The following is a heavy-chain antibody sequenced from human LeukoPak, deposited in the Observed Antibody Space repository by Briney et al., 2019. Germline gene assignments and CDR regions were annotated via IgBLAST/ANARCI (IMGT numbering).Heavy chain of an antibody. J-gene: IGHJ4*02. CDR3: AKVPLRGVVVPY. V-gene: IGHV1-2*02. Sequence: ASVKVSCKASGYTFTGYYMHWVRQAPGQGLEWMGWINPNSGGTNYAQKFQGRVTMTRDTSISTAYMELSRLGSDDTAVYYCAKVPLRGVVVPYWGQGTLVTVSS. D-gene: IGHD3-10*01. CDR1: GYTFTGYY. CDR2: INPNSGGT.